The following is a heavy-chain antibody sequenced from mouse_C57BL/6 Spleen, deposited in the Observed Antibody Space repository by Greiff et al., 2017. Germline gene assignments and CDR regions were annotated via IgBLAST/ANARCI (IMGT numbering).Heavy chain of an antibody. D-gene: IGHD1-1*01. Sequence: ESGPGLVKPSQSPSLTCSVTGYSITSGYYWNWIRQFPGNKLEWMGYISYDGSNNYNPSLKNRISITRDTSKNQFFLKLNSVTTEDTATYYCAREDYYYGSSCYFDVWGTGTTVTVSS. V-gene: IGHV3-6*01. CDR2: ISYDGSN. CDR1: GYSITSGYY. J-gene: IGHJ1*03. CDR3: AREDYYYGSSCYFDV.